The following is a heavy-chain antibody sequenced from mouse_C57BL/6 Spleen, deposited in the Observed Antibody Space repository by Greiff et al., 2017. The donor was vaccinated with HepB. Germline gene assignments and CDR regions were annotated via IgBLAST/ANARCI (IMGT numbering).Heavy chain of an antibody. D-gene: IGHD1-1*01. Sequence: DVQLVESGGGLVKPGGSLKLSCAASGFTFSSYAMSWVRQTPEKRLEWVATISDGGSYTYYPDNVKGRFTISRDNAKNNLYLQMSHLKSEDTAMYYCARDHPGSFPFDYWGQGTTLTVSS. V-gene: IGHV5-4*01. CDR2: ISDGGSYT. CDR1: GFTFSSYA. CDR3: ARDHPGSFPFDY. J-gene: IGHJ2*01.